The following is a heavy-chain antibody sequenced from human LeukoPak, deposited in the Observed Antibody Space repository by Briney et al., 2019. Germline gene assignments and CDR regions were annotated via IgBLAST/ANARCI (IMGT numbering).Heavy chain of an antibody. V-gene: IGHV3-9*01. CDR1: GFTFDDYA. D-gene: IGHD6-6*01. Sequence: GGSLRLSCAASGFTFDDYAMHWVRQAPGKGLEGVSGISWNSGSIGYADSVKGRFTISRDNAKNSLYLQMNSLRAEDTALYYCTKDISSAPAVFDYWGQGTLVTVSS. CDR3: TKDISSAPAVFDY. CDR2: ISWNSGSI. J-gene: IGHJ4*02.